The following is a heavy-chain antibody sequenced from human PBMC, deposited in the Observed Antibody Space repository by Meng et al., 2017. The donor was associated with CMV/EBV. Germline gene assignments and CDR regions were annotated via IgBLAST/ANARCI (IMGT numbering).Heavy chain of an antibody. CDR2: ISISSSYI. CDR3: ARVVDCSSTSCYKGLDY. Sequence: GSLRLSCAASGFTFSSYSMNWVRQAPGKGLEWVSSISISSSYIYYADSVKGRFTISRDNAKNSLYLQMNSLSAEDTAVYYCARVVDCSSTSCYKGLDYWGQGTLVTVSS. D-gene: IGHD2-2*02. CDR1: GFTFSSYS. J-gene: IGHJ4*02. V-gene: IGHV3-21*01.